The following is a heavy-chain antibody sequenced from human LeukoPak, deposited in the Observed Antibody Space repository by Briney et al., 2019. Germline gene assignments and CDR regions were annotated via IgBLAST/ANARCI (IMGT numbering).Heavy chain of an antibody. Sequence: GGSLTLSCAASGFTFSTNGMHWVRQAPGKGLEGVAIISYDGSNKYYGDSVKGRFTISRDNSKNTLYLQMNSLRAEDTAVYYCAKDLYGSGWYRTSVAFDIRGQGTMVTVSS. J-gene: IGHJ3*02. D-gene: IGHD6-19*01. CDR2: ISYDGSNK. V-gene: IGHV3-30*18. CDR3: AKDLYGSGWYRTSVAFDI. CDR1: GFTFSTNG.